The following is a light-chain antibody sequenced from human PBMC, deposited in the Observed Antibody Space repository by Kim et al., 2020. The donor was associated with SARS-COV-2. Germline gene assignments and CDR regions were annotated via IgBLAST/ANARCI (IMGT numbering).Light chain of an antibody. J-gene: IGKJ1*01. CDR1: QYVSNN. CDR3: QQYNNWPRT. Sequence: VSPGQRVTLSGRASQYVSNNLAWYQQKPGQPPRPLIYSMSTRATGVPDRFSGSGSGIDFTLTINSLQSEDFAAYYCQQYNNWPRTFGQGTKVDIK. V-gene: IGKV3-15*01. CDR2: SMS.